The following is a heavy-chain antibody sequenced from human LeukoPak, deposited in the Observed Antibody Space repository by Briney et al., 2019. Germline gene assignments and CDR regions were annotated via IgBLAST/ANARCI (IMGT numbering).Heavy chain of an antibody. CDR1: GYTFTGYY. D-gene: IGHD3-3*01. J-gene: IGHJ4*02. Sequence: GASVKVSCKACGYTFTGYYMHWVRQAPGQGLEWMGRINPNSGGTNYAQKFQGRVTMTRDTSISTAYMELSRLRSDDTAVYYCAREGEWLSYYFDYWGQGTLVTVSS. V-gene: IGHV1-2*06. CDR2: INPNSGGT. CDR3: AREGEWLSYYFDY.